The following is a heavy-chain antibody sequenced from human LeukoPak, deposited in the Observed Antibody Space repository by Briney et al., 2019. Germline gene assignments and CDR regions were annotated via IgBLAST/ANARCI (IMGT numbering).Heavy chain of an antibody. CDR1: GGSISSSNYY. J-gene: IGHJ5*02. CDR2: IYYTGST. Sequence: SETLSLTCTVSGGSISSSNYYWGWIRQPPGKGLEWIGSIYYTGSTYYNPSLKSRVTISEDTSKNQLSLKVSSVTAADTAVYYCAREVADYDSSGYYSSGDWFDPWGQGTLVTVSS. CDR3: AREVADYDSSGYYSSGDWFDP. V-gene: IGHV4-39*07. D-gene: IGHD3-22*01.